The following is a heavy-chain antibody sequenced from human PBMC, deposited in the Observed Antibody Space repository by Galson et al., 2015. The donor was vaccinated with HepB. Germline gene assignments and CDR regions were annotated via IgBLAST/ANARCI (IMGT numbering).Heavy chain of an antibody. CDR2: MSSSGTYI. Sequence: SLRLSCAASGFSFSTYSMNWVRQAPGKGLEWVSSMSSSGTYIYYADSVKGRFTISRDNAKKSLYLQLNSLRAEDTAVYYCPREERGFDYWGQGTLVIVSS. CDR1: GFSFSTYS. D-gene: IGHD1-1*01. V-gene: IGHV3-21*01. CDR3: PREERGFDY. J-gene: IGHJ4*02.